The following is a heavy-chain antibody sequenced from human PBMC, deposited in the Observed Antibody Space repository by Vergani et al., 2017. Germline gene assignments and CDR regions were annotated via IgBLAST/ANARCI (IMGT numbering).Heavy chain of an antibody. CDR1: GFSFNTYW. D-gene: IGHD2-15*01. V-gene: IGHV3-74*03. J-gene: IGHJ5*01. CDR2: IDEYGNRA. CDR3: VRTGYCMGSACNTRFDS. Sequence: EVQLVESGGGSVQSGGSLRLSCVASGFSFNTYWMHWVRQVPGKGLMWVARIDEYGNRATYGDFETGRFTISRDNAKNTVFLQMNNLRADDAGVYYCVRTGYCMGSACNTRFDSWGQGALVTVSS.